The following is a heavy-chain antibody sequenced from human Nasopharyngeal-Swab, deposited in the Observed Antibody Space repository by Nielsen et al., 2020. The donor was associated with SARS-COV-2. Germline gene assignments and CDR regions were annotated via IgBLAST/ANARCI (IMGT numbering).Heavy chain of an antibody. D-gene: IGHD3-10*01. Sequence: KVFCKGSGYSFSSYWISWVRQMPGKGLEWMGIIDPSDSYSNYSPSFQGHVTISVDKSLSTAFLQWSSLKASDTAVYYCARRSFYYGSGTVRGMDVWGQGITVTVSS. CDR2: IDPSDSYS. CDR1: GYSFSSYW. J-gene: IGHJ6*02. CDR3: ARRSFYYGSGTVRGMDV. V-gene: IGHV5-10-1*01.